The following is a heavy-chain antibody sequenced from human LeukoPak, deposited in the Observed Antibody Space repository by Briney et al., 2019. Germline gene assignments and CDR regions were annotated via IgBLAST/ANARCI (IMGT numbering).Heavy chain of an antibody. J-gene: IGHJ4*02. CDR1: GFTFSSYA. CDR3: TKDADSSGFDY. Sequence: PGGSLRLSCAASGFTFSSYAMSWVRQAPGKGLEWVSTSSGSGSSTYYADSVKGRFTISRDNSKKTLYLQMNSLRAEDTAVYYCTKDADSSGFDYWGQGTLVTVSS. D-gene: IGHD6-19*01. V-gene: IGHV3-23*01. CDR2: SSGSGSST.